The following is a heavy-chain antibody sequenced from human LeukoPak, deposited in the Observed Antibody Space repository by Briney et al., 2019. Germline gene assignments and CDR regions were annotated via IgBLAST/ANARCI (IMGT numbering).Heavy chain of an antibody. J-gene: IGHJ4*02. V-gene: IGHV3-9*03. D-gene: IGHD6-19*01. CDR1: GFTFDDYA. Sequence: GRSLRLSCAASGFTFDDYAMHWVRQAPGKGLEWVSGISWNSGSIGSADSVKGRFTISRDNAKNSLYLQMNSLRAEDMALYYCAKDISAVAGPFDYWGQGTLVTVSS. CDR3: AKDISAVAGPFDY. CDR2: ISWNSGSI.